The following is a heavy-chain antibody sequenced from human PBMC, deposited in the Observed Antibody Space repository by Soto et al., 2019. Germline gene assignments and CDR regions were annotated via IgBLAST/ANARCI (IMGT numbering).Heavy chain of an antibody. CDR2: VSYDGSNK. D-gene: IGHD2-2*01. V-gene: IGHV3-30-3*01. CDR1: GFSFSSYD. CDR3: ARDRYSTTSCPGY. Sequence: HPGGSLRLSCAASGFSFSSYDMHWVRQPPGKGLEWVAVVSYDGSNKYYADSVKGRFTISRDNSKNTLYLQMNSLRAEDTAVYYCARDRYSTTSCPGYWGQGTLVTVSS. J-gene: IGHJ4*02.